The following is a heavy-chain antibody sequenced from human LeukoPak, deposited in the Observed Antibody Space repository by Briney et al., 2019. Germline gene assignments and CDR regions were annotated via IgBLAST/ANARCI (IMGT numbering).Heavy chain of an antibody. Sequence: GGSLRLSCAASGFTFSSYAMHWVRQAPGKGLEWVAVISYDGSNKYYADSVKGRFTISRDNSKNTLYLQMNSLRAEDTAVYDCARYAVVPAALDYWGQGTLVSVSS. CDR2: ISYDGSNK. CDR3: ARYAVVPAALDY. D-gene: IGHD2-2*01. CDR1: GFTFSSYA. J-gene: IGHJ4*02. V-gene: IGHV3-30*04.